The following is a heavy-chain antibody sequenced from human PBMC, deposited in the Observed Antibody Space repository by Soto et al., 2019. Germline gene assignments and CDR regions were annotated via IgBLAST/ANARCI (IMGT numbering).Heavy chain of an antibody. Sequence: SETLSLTCSVSGVSVSDYHWTWIRLTPKKELQWIGFIHYSGRTDSSPSLKSRVTISVDMSKNQFSLKLKSVTAADTAVYYCARLHGYCINTSCSGHYALDVWGQGTTVTVSS. V-gene: IGHV4-59*08. D-gene: IGHD2-2*01. J-gene: IGHJ6*02. CDR1: GVSVSDYH. CDR3: ARLHGYCINTSCSGHYALDV. CDR2: IHYSGRT.